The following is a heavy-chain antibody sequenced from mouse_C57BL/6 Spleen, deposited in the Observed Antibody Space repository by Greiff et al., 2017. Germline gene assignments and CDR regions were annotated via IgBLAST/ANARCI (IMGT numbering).Heavy chain of an antibody. V-gene: IGHV5-12*01. J-gene: IGHJ4*01. D-gene: IGHD2-1*01. Sequence: VQLKESGGGLVQPGGSLKLSCAASGFTFSDYYMYWVRQTPEKRLEWVAYISNGGGSTYYPDTVKGRFTISRDNAKNTLYLQMSRLKSEDTAMYYCARQIRGNGAMDDWGQGTSVTVSS. CDR2: ISNGGGST. CDR3: ARQIRGNGAMDD. CDR1: GFTFSDYY.